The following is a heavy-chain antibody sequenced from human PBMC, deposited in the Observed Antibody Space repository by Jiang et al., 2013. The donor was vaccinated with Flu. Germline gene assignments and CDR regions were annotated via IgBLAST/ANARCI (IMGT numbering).Heavy chain of an antibody. D-gene: IGHD3-22*01. CDR1: GFTFDDYA. V-gene: IGHV3-9*01. CDR3: AKDIGSSGYYPYFAS. J-gene: IGHJ4*01. Sequence: VQLLESGGGLVQPGRSLRLSCAASGFTFDDYAMHWVRQVPGKGPEWVSGISWNSDTIVYVDSVKGRFTISRDNAKNSLYLQMHSLSTEDTALYYCAKDIGSSGYYPYFASWGHGTLVTVSS. CDR2: ISWNSDTI.